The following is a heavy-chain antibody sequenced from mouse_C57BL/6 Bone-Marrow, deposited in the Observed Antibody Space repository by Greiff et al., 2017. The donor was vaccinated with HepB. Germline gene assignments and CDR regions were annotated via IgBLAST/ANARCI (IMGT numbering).Heavy chain of an antibody. J-gene: IGHJ4*01. V-gene: IGHV1-64*01. D-gene: IGHD2-3*01. Sequence: VQLQQSGAELVKPGASVKLSCKASGYTFTSYWMHWVKQRPGQGLEWIGMIHPNSGSTNYNEKFKSKATLTVDKSSSTAYMQLSSLTSEDSAVYYCARGWLLLYYAMDYWGQGTSVTVSS. CDR2: IHPNSGST. CDR3: ARGWLLLYYAMDY. CDR1: GYTFTSYW.